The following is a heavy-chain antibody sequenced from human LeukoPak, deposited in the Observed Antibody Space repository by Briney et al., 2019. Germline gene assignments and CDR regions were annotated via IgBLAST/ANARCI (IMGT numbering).Heavy chain of an antibody. V-gene: IGHV1-18*01. Sequence: ASVKVSCKASGYPFDNFGLTWVRQAPGQGLEWMGWISAYNGNTHYAQKFRDRLTMTTDTSTRTAYLELRSLKSDDTAVYYCARDRGGITMIVVVDYWGQGTLVTVSS. CDR2: ISAYNGNT. CDR3: ARDRGGITMIVVVDY. J-gene: IGHJ4*02. CDR1: GYPFDNFG. D-gene: IGHD3-22*01.